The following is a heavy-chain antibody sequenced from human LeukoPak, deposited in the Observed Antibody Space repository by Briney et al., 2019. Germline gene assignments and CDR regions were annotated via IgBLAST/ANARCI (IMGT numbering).Heavy chain of an antibody. CDR3: AREGGNCSGGSCYSGAFDI. Sequence: SETLSLTCTVSGGSISNYYWNWIRQPPGKGLEWIGYIYYSGTTNYNPFLKSRVSMSVDTSKNQFSLKLSSVTAADTAMYYCAREGGNCSGGSCYSGAFDIWGQGTLVTVSS. J-gene: IGHJ3*02. V-gene: IGHV4-59*01. CDR2: IYYSGTT. D-gene: IGHD2-15*01. CDR1: GGSISNYY.